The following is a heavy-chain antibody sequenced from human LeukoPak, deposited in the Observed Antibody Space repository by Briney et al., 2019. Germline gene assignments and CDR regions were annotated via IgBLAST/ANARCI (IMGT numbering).Heavy chain of an antibody. D-gene: IGHD6-13*01. CDR3: ARDDDSSSWYNWFDP. J-gene: IGHJ5*02. V-gene: IGHV7-4-1*02. CDR1: GYTFTGYY. CDR2: INTNTGNP. Sequence: ASVKVSCKASGYTFTGYYMHWVRQAPGQGLEWMGWINTNTGNPTYAQGFTGRFVFSLDTSVSTAYLQISSLKAEDTAVYYCARDDDSSSWYNWFDPWGQGTLVTVSS.